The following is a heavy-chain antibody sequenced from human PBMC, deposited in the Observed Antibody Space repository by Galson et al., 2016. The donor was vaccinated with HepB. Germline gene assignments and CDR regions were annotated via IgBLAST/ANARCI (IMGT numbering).Heavy chain of an antibody. J-gene: IGHJ4*02. D-gene: IGHD4-11*01. CDR1: GFTISRYW. CDR2: IAFDGTTT. Sequence: SLRLSCAASGFTISRYWMHWVRQTPGKGLVWVSRIAFDGTTTTYAHSVKGRFIISRDNAKNTLDLQMNSLRAEDTAVYYCVRGGGNYAPYDYWGQGTLVTASS. V-gene: IGHV3-74*01. CDR3: VRGGGNYAPYDY.